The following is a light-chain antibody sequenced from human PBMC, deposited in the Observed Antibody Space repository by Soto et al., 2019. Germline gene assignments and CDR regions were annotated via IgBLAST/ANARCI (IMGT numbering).Light chain of an antibody. CDR3: QQCDDWPLT. CDR1: QTVNSN. Sequence: EKEMTQSPATLSVSPGERATLSCRASQTVNSNLVWYQQKPGQAPRLLIYGASTRATGIPARFSGSASGTEFTLTISSLQSEDFAVYYCQQCDDWPLTFGGGTKVEIK. J-gene: IGKJ4*01. CDR2: GAS. V-gene: IGKV3-15*01.